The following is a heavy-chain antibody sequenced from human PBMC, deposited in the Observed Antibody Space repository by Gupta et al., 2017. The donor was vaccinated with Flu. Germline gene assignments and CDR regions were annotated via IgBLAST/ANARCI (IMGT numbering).Heavy chain of an antibody. V-gene: IGHV3-21*06. CDR2: IMSSSSYI. D-gene: IGHD1-14*01. CDR1: GFRFRSYD. Sequence: EVQLVESGGGPVKAGGSLRLSCAVSGFRFRSYDMDWVRQAPGKGLEWVSTIMSSSSYIYYADSGKGKYPISRDNAKISVFLQMDTVRVDDTGVYYCVRDNGTTGRKGNYFDSWGQGTLVTVSS. J-gene: IGHJ4*02. CDR3: VRDNGTTGRKGNYFDS.